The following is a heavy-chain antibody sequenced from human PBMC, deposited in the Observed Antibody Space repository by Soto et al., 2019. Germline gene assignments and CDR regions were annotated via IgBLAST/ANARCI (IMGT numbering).Heavy chain of an antibody. Sequence: GGSLGPSSETSGSTSSIYAVHWVRQVPGKGPGWVAVKWFFASGGNEYYADSVKGRFDISRDDSKQTAYLEMKSLRAEDTAVYYCGRDPYSGARYYLDLWGQGTQVTVSS. D-gene: IGHD1-26*01. CDR2: KWFFASGGNE. J-gene: IGHJ4*02. CDR1: GSTSSIYA. CDR3: GRDPYSGARYYLDL. V-gene: IGHV3-33*01.